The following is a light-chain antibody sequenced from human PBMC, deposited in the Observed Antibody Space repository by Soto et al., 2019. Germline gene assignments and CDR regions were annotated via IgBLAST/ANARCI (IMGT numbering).Light chain of an antibody. CDR2: GAS. CDR1: QTISNTF. CDR3: QQYGVSPT. V-gene: IGKV3-20*01. J-gene: IGKJ4*01. Sequence: EIVLTQSPGTLSLSPGERATLSCRASQTISNTFLAWYQQRPGQAPRLLIYGASGRAAGIPDRFSGSGSGTDFTLSISRLEPEDFAVYYCQQYGVSPTFGGGTK.